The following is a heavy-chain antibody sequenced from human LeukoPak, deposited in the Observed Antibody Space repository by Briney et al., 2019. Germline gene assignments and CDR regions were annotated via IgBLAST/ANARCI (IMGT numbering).Heavy chain of an antibody. CDR1: GFTVSSNY. D-gene: IGHD2-8*02. V-gene: IGHV3-53*01. CDR2: IYSGGTS. Sequence: PGGSLRLSCAASGFTVSSNYMTWVRQAPGKGLEWVSIIYSGGTSYYADSVKGRFTISRDKSKNSLYLQMNSLRVEDTAVYYCARAWWGEGHFDYWGQGTPVTVSS. CDR3: ARAWWGEGHFDY. J-gene: IGHJ4*02.